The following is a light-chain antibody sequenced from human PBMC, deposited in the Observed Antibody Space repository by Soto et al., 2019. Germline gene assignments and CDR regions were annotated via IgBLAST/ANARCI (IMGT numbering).Light chain of an antibody. CDR1: QSVSSNY. J-gene: IGKJ1*01. CDR3: QQYGRSPAT. CDR2: GAS. V-gene: IGKV3-20*01. Sequence: ESVLTQSPGTLSVSAGERATLSCRASQSVSSNYLAWYQQKPGQAPRLLIFGASSRASGIPDRFSGSGSGTDFTLPIGRLEPEDFAVYYCQQYGRSPATFGQGTKVDIK.